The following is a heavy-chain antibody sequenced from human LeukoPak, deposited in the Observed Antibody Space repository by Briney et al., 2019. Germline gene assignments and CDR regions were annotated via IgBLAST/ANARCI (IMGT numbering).Heavy chain of an antibody. CDR3: ARDVGPYTSNFDY. CDR1: GFTFSSYV. V-gene: IGHV3-30*04. Sequence: PGGSLRLSCAASGFTFSSYVMHWVRQAPGKGLEWVAVISYDGSNKYYADSVKGRFTISRDNSKNTLYLQMNSLRAEDTAVYYCARDVGPYTSNFDYWGQGTLVAVSS. D-gene: IGHD6-13*01. J-gene: IGHJ4*02. CDR2: ISYDGSNK.